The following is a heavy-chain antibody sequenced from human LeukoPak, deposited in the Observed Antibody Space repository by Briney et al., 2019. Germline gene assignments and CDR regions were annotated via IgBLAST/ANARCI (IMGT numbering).Heavy chain of an antibody. CDR1: GYTFTGYY. Sequence: ASVKVSCKASGYTFTGYYMHWVRQAPGQGLEWMGWINPNSGGTNYAQKLQGRVTMTTDTSTSTAYMELRTLRSDDTAIYFCAREDASKYDHWGPGTLVAVSS. D-gene: IGHD3-22*01. V-gene: IGHV1-2*02. CDR2: INPNSGGT. J-gene: IGHJ4*02. CDR3: AREDASKYDH.